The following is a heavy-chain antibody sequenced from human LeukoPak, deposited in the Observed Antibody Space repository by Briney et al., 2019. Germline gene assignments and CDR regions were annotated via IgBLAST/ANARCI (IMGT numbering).Heavy chain of an antibody. V-gene: IGHV4-34*01. D-gene: IGHD6-13*01. CDR1: GGSFSGYY. J-gene: IGHJ5*02. CDR3: ARGGGYSSSWYKWSYWFDP. CDR2: INHSGST. Sequence: SETLSPTCAVYGGSFSGYYWGWIRQPPGKGLEWIGEINHSGSTNYNPSLKSRVTISVDTSKNQFSLKLSSVTAADTAVYYCARGGGYSSSWYKWSYWFDPWGQGTLVTVSS.